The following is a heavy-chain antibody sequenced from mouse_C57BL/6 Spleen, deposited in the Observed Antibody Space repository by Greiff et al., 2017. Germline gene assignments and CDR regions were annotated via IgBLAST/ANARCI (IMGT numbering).Heavy chain of an antibody. CDR2: IDPSDSYT. CDR1: GYTFTSYW. Sequence: VQLQQPGAELVRPGTSVKLSCKASGYTFTSYWMHWVKQRPGQGLEWIGVIDPSDSYTNYNQKFKGKATLTVDTSSSTAYMQLSSLTSEDSAVYYCARPYYYGSRSYYFDYWGQGTTLTVSS. J-gene: IGHJ2*01. V-gene: IGHV1-59*01. CDR3: ARPYYYGSRSYYFDY. D-gene: IGHD1-1*01.